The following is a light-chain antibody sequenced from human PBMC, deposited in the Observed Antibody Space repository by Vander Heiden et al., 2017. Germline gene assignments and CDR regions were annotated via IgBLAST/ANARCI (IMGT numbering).Light chain of an antibody. CDR2: DTS. CDR3: HQYDNLPYT. V-gene: IGKV1-33*01. CDR1: EDITIY. Sequence: DIPMTQSPSSLSASVGVRVTITCQASEDITIYLNWYQQKPGKAPQLLIYDTSKLETGVSSRFSGSGSGTYFTFTISSLQPEDIATYFCHQYDNLPYTFGQGTKLGIK. J-gene: IGKJ2*01.